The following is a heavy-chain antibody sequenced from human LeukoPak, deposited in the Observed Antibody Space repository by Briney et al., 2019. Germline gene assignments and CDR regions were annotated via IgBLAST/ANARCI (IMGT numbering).Heavy chain of an antibody. CDR2: IYHSGST. CDR3: ARALTSGWYSGKYY. D-gene: IGHD6-19*01. J-gene: IGHJ4*02. CDR1: GYSISIGYY. Sequence: SETLSLTCAVSGYSISIGYYWGWIRQPPGKGLEWIGSIYHSGSTYYNPSLKSRVTISVDTSKNQFSLKLISVTAADTAVYFCARALTSGWYSGKYYWGQGTLVTVSS. V-gene: IGHV4-38-2*01.